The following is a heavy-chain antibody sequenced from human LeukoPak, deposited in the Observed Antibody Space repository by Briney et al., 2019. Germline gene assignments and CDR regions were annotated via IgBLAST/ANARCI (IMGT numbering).Heavy chain of an antibody. CDR3: AREKGSWGVFDY. V-gene: IGHV1-69*13. CDR2: IIPKLGTA. D-gene: IGHD1-26*01. CDR1: GGTFTIDA. J-gene: IGHJ4*02. Sequence: SVTVSFTASGGTFTIDAISWVRQAPGQGLEWMGGIIPKLGTANYAQKFRGRVTITADESTTTVYMELSSLRSEDTAVYYCAREKGSWGVFDYWGQGTLVTVSS.